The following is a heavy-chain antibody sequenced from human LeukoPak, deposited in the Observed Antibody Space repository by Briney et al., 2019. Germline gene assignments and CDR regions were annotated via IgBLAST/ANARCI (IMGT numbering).Heavy chain of an antibody. CDR3: ARRFIVVVPAARNYYYYYYMDV. V-gene: IGHV4-59*12. D-gene: IGHD2-2*01. CDR2: IHYTGST. J-gene: IGHJ6*03. Sequence: TSETLSLTCTVSGGSFSSYYWSWIRQPPGKGLEWIGYIHYTGSTNYNPSLKSRVTISVDTSKNQFSLKLSSVTAADTAVYYCARRFIVVVPAARNYYYYYYMDVWGKGTTVTVSS. CDR1: GGSFSSYY.